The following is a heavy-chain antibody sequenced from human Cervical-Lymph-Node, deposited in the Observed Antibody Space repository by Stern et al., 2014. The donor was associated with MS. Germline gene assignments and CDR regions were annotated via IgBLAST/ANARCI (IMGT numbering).Heavy chain of an antibody. CDR1: ENTFTGYY. D-gene: IGHD1-26*01. CDR3: ARISLGSGIDY. CDR2: INPTSGAT. Sequence: QVQLVQSGAEVKKPGASVKVTCKTSENTFTGYYIHWVRQATGQGLEWMGWINPTSGATNYAQRFQDRVSLTSDTSNSLAYMELDRLTSGDTAVYYCARISLGSGIDYWGQGSLVTVSS. V-gene: IGHV1-2*02. J-gene: IGHJ4*02.